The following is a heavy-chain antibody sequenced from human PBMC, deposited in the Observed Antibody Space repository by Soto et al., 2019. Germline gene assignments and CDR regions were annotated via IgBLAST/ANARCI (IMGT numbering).Heavy chain of an antibody. D-gene: IGHD3-22*01. J-gene: IGHJ4*02. CDR1: GGSISSYY. Sequence: PSETLSLTCTVSGGSISSYYWSWIRQPPGKGLEWIGYIYYSGSTNYNPSLKSRVTISVDTSKNQFSLKLSSVTAADTAVYYCARVGGGYNDSSGYYFGYWGQGTRVTVSS. CDR2: IYYSGST. V-gene: IGHV4-59*01. CDR3: ARVGGGYNDSSGYYFGY.